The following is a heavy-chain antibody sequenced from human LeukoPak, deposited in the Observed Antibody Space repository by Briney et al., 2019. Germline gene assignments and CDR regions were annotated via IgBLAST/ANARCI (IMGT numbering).Heavy chain of an antibody. Sequence: PSETLSLTCAVYGGSFNGYYWSWIRQPPGKGLEWIGDINHSGSTNYNPSLKSRVTMSVDTSKNQFSLKLSSVTAADTAVYYCARASPSRRSSSSPFDYWGQGTLVTVSS. CDR1: GGSFNGYY. V-gene: IGHV4-34*01. D-gene: IGHD6-6*01. CDR3: ARASPSRRSSSSPFDY. J-gene: IGHJ4*02. CDR2: INHSGST.